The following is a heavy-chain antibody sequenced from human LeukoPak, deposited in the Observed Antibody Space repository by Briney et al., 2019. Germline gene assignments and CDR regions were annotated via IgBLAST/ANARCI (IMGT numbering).Heavy chain of an antibody. J-gene: IGHJ3*02. V-gene: IGHV4-4*07. CDR3: ARDRSPTYYYDSSGYYPDAFDI. CDR1: GGSISSYY. CDR2: IYTSGST. Sequence: KPSETLSLTCTVSGGSISSYYWSWIRQPAGKGLEWIGRIYTSGSTNYNPSLKSRVTMSVDTSKNQFSLKLSSVTAADTAVYYCARDRSPTYYYDSSGYYPDAFDIWGQGTMVTVSS. D-gene: IGHD3-22*01.